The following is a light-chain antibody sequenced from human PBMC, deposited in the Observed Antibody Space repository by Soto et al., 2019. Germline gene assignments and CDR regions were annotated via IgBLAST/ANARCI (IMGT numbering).Light chain of an antibody. J-gene: IGKJ1*01. Sequence: DIQMTQSPSSLSASVGDTVTITCRASQGIIDYVAWYQQRPGKIPKLLIYAASTLQTGVPSRFSGSGAGTDFTLTIRSLQPEXVATXYXQXYDTAPQTFGQGTKVEIK. CDR1: QGIIDY. CDR2: AAS. CDR3: QXYDTAPQT. V-gene: IGKV1-27*01.